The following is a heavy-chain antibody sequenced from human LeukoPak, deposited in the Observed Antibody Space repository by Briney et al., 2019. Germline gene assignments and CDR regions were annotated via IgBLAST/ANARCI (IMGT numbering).Heavy chain of an antibody. CDR3: ARMSSYCDY. Sequence: GGSLRLSCVASGFTFSSHHMNWVRQTPGKGLESVATIKPDGSEKYYVDSVKGRFTISRDNAKSSLYLQMNSLRAEDTGVYFCARMSSYCDYWGQGTLVTVSS. D-gene: IGHD2-2*01. CDR1: GFTFSSHH. CDR2: IKPDGSEK. V-gene: IGHV3-7*01. J-gene: IGHJ4*02.